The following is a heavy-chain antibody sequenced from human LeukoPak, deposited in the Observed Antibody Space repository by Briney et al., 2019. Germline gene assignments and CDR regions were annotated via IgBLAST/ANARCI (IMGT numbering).Heavy chain of an antibody. CDR1: GITFSRYS. V-gene: IGHV3-21*01. J-gene: IGHJ5*02. CDR2: ISIGSTYI. D-gene: IGHD5-18*01. CDR3: ARDSTGYGYEEWS. Sequence: PGGSLRLSCAASGITFSRYSMNWVRQAPGKGLEWVSSISIGSTYIYYADSVKGRFTISRDNAKNSLYLQMNSLRAEDTAVYYCARDSTGYGYEEWSWGQGTLVTVSS.